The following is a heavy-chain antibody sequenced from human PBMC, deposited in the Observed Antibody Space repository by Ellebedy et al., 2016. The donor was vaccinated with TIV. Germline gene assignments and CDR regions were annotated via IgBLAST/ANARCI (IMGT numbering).Heavy chain of an antibody. V-gene: IGHV4-34*01. D-gene: IGHD6-19*01. CDR2: INASGTT. CDR3: ARPYGSGWLGRSAFDI. Sequence: MPSETLSLTCAVYNGSFTHYFWSWVRQPPGKGLEWIGEINASGTTNNNPSLKNRVTISVDTPKRQFSLRLTSVTAADTAVYYCARPYGSGWLGRSAFDIWGQGTLVTVSS. CDR1: NGSFTHYF. J-gene: IGHJ3*02.